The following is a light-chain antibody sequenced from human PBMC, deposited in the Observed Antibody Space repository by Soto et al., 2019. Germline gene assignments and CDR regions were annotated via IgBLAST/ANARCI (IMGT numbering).Light chain of an antibody. CDR3: QQHEAYPRT. CDR2: QAS. V-gene: IGKV1-5*03. CDR1: QTINVW. Sequence: DIQMTQSPSTLSASIGDRVTITCRASQTINVWLAWYQQKPGKAPKFLIYQASTLQSGVPSRFSGRGSGTEFTLTISSLQPDDFATYYCQQHEAYPRTFGQGTKVEIK. J-gene: IGKJ1*01.